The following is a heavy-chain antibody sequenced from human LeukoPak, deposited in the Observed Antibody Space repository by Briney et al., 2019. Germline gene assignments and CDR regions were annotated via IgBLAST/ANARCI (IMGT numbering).Heavy chain of an antibody. Sequence: SQTLSLTCTVSGGSISSGSYYWSWIRQPAGKGLEWIGRIYTSGSTNYNPSLKSRVTISLDTSKNQFSLKLSSVTAADTAVYYCARAPYYYYYMDVWGKGTTVTVSS. V-gene: IGHV4-61*02. CDR3: ARAPYYYYYMDV. CDR1: GGSISSGSYY. CDR2: IYTSGST. J-gene: IGHJ6*03.